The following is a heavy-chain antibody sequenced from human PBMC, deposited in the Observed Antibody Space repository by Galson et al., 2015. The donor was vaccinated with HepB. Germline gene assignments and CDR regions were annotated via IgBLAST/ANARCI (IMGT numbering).Heavy chain of an antibody. CDR3: AKDRGVASSSWESDDAYDI. CDR1: GGTFNSYP. V-gene: IGHV1-69*13. J-gene: IGHJ3*02. CDR2: IFPMFGTV. D-gene: IGHD6-13*01. Sequence: SVKVSCKASGGTFNSYPINWVRQAPGQGLEWMGGIFPMFGTVKYAQKFQGRVKITADDSATTVYMELSSLRSDDTAVYFCAKDRGVASSSWESDDAYDIWGQGTLLTVSS.